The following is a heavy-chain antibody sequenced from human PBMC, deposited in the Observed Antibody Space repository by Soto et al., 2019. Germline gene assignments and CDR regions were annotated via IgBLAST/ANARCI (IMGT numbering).Heavy chain of an antibody. Sequence: GGSLRLSCAASGFTFSSYGMHWVRQAPGKGLEWVSAISGSGGSTYYADSVKGRFTISRDNSKNTLYLQMNSLRAEDTAVYYCAKVDDYYDSSGYYLLDYWGQGTLVTVSS. V-gene: IGHV3-23*01. CDR3: AKVDDYYDSSGYYLLDY. D-gene: IGHD3-22*01. CDR2: ISGSGGST. CDR1: GFTFSSYG. J-gene: IGHJ4*02.